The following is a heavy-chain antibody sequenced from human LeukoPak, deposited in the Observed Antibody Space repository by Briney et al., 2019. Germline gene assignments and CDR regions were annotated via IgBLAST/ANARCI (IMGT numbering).Heavy chain of an antibody. Sequence: GGSLRLSCAASGFTFSSYGMHWVRQAPGKGLEWVAVISYDGSNEYYADSVKGRFTISRDNSENTLYLQMSSLRAEDTAVYYCAKDRVNYYDSSGYYYYFDYWGQGTLVTVSS. CDR2: ISYDGSNE. D-gene: IGHD3-22*01. CDR3: AKDRVNYYDSSGYYYYFDY. V-gene: IGHV3-30*18. J-gene: IGHJ4*02. CDR1: GFTFSSYG.